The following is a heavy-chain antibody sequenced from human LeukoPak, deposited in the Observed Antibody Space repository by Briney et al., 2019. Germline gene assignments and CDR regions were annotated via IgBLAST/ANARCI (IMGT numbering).Heavy chain of an antibody. CDR1: GGSFSGYY. Sequence: SETLSLTCAVYGGSFSGYYWSWIRQPPRKGLEWIGEINHSGSTNYNPSLKSRVTISVDTSKNQFSLKLSSVTAADTAVYYCARGHRDYVWGSYRLSWFDPWGQGTLVTVSS. J-gene: IGHJ5*02. CDR3: ARGHRDYVWGSYRLSWFDP. CDR2: INHSGST. D-gene: IGHD3-16*02. V-gene: IGHV4-34*01.